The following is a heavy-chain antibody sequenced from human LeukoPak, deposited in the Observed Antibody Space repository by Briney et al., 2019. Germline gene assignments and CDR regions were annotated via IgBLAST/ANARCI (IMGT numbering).Heavy chain of an antibody. Sequence: PGGSLRLSCAASGFTFDDYAMHWVRQAPGKGLEWVSGISWNSGSIGYADSVKGRFTISRDNAKNSLYLQMNSLRAEDTAVYYCADLIPDDAFDIWGQGTMVTVSS. CDR1: GFTFDDYA. CDR3: ADLIPDDAFDI. J-gene: IGHJ3*02. V-gene: IGHV3-9*01. CDR2: ISWNSGSI. D-gene: IGHD2-2*02.